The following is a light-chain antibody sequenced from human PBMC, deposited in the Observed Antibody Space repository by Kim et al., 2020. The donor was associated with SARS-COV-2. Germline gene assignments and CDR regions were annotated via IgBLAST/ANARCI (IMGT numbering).Light chain of an antibody. J-gene: IGLJ7*01. Sequence: GQSITISCTGTSSDVGSYNFVSWYQQHPGKAPKFMIYEVSKRPSGVSNRFSGSKSGNTASLTISGLQAEDEADYYCCSYAGSSTWVFGGGTQLTVL. V-gene: IGLV2-23*02. CDR1: SSDVGSYNF. CDR3: CSYAGSSTWV. CDR2: EVS.